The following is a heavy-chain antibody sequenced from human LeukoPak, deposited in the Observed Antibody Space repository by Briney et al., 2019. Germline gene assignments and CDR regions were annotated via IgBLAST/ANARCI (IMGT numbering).Heavy chain of an antibody. Sequence: ASGKVSCKVSGYTLTELSMHWVRQAPGKGLEWMGGFDPEDGETIYAQKFQGRVTMTEDTSTDTAYMELSSLRSEDTAVYYCATPHVLRYFDWLLHYWGQGTLVTVSS. CDR3: ATPHVLRYFDWLLHY. J-gene: IGHJ4*02. CDR2: FDPEDGET. D-gene: IGHD3-9*01. CDR1: GYTLTELS. V-gene: IGHV1-24*01.